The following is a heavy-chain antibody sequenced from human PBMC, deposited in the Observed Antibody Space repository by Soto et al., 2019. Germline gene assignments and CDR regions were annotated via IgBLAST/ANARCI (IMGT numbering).Heavy chain of an antibody. CDR3: ARALAGSYDY. J-gene: IGHJ4*02. Sequence: SQTLSLTLAISWDSFSSKSAAWNWIRQSPSRGLEWLGRTYYRSKWSNDYAVSVKSRITVNPDTSKNQFSLQLNPATPEDKDVYYCARALAGSYDYWAQGTLVTVYS. V-gene: IGHV6-1*01. CDR1: WDSFSSKSAA. CDR2: TYYRSKWSN. D-gene: IGHD1-26*01.